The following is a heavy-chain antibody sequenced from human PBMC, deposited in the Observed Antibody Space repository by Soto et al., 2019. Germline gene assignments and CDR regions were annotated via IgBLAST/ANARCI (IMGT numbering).Heavy chain of an antibody. V-gene: IGHV1-69*13. CDR1: GGTFSSYA. CDR2: IIPIFGTA. Sequence: GGSVKVSCKASGGTFSSYAISWVRQAPGQGLEWMGGIIPIFGTANYAQKFQGRVTITADESTSTAYMGLSSLRSEDTAVYYCARTKVYAGKYRYYYYGMDVWGQGTTVTVSS. J-gene: IGHJ6*02. CDR3: ARTKVYAGKYRYYYYGMDV. D-gene: IGHD6-13*01.